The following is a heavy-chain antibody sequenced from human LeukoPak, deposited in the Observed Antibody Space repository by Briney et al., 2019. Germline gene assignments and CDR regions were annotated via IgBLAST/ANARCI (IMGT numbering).Heavy chain of an antibody. CDR2: IYYSGST. CDR3: AREISYSGAFDY. J-gene: IGHJ4*02. V-gene: IGHV4-59*01. CDR1: GGSISSYY. Sequence: PSETLSLTCTVSGGSISSYYWSWIRQPPGKGLEWIGYIYYSGSTYYNPFLKSRVTISVHTSKNHFSLRLSSVTAADTAVYYCAREISYSGAFDYWGQGTLVTVSS. D-gene: IGHD3-10*01.